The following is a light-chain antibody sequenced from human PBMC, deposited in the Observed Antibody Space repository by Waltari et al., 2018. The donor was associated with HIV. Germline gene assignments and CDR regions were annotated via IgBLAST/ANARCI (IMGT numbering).Light chain of an antibody. V-gene: IGLV1-40*01. CDR3: QSYDSSLSALYV. J-gene: IGLJ1*01. CDR1: SSNIRAGYD. CDR2: GNC. Sequence: QSVLTQPPSVSGSPGQRVTISCTGSSSNIRAGYDVPWYQQLPGTAPKPLIYGNCNRPSGVPDRFSGSKSGTSASLAITGLQAEDEADYYCQSYDSSLSALYVFGTGTKVTVL.